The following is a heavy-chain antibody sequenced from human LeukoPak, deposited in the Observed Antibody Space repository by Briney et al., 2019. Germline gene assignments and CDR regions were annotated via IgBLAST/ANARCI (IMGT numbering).Heavy chain of an antibody. D-gene: IGHD5-24*01. CDR1: GFTFSSYA. J-gene: IGHJ3*02. CDR2: ISSNGGST. Sequence: GGSLRLSCAASGFTFSSYAMHWVRQAAGKGLEYVSAISSNGGSTYYAKSVKGRFTISRDNSKNTLYLQMGSLRAEDMAVYYCAREMATIEAFDIWGQGTMVTVSS. V-gene: IGHV3-64*01. CDR3: AREMATIEAFDI.